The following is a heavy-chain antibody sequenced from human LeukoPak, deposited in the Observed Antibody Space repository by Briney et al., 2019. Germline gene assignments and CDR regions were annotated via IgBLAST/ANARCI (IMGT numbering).Heavy chain of an antibody. V-gene: IGHV3-30*11. CDR1: GFTFSSYA. Sequence: GRSPRLSCAASGFTFSSYAMHWVRQAPGKGLEWLAVISYDGTNKYYADSVKGRFTISRDNSKNTLYLQMNSLRDEDTAVYYCARDQGSLPVWFYYYMDVWGSGTTVTVSS. J-gene: IGHJ6*03. CDR2: ISYDGTNK. D-gene: IGHD3-16*01. CDR3: ARDQGSLPVWFYYYMDV.